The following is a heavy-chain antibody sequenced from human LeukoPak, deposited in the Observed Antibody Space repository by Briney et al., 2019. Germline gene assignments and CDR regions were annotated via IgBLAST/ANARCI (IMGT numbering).Heavy chain of an antibody. J-gene: IGHJ4*02. Sequence: PGGSLRLSCAASGFTFSSYGMHWVRQAPGKGLEWVAVISYDGSNKYYADSVKGRFTISRDNSKNTQYLQMNSLRAEDTAVYYCAKGPMYSSSWYGNYWGQGTLVTVSS. CDR3: AKGPMYSSSWYGNY. CDR1: GFTFSSYG. CDR2: ISYDGSNK. V-gene: IGHV3-30*18. D-gene: IGHD6-13*01.